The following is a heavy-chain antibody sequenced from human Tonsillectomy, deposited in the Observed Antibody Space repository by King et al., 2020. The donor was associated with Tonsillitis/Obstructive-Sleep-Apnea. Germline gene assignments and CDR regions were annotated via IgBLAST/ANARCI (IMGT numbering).Heavy chain of an antibody. CDR3: AREFDSLDY. V-gene: IGHV4-34*01. Sequence: VQLQQWGAGLLKPSKTLSLTCAVYGGSFSGYYWSWIRQPPGKGLEWIGEIDHSGSTNYNPSLKSRVTISVDTSKNQFSLRLSSVTAADTAVYYCAREFDSLDYWGQGTLVTVSS. D-gene: IGHD2-15*01. CDR1: GGSFSGYY. CDR2: IDHSGST. J-gene: IGHJ4*02.